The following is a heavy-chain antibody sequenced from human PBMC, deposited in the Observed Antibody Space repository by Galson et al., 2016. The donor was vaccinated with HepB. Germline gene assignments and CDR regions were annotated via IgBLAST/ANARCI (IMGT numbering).Heavy chain of an antibody. CDR3: ARLSATPRPFYYGMDV. Sequence: ETLSLTCTVSGGSIRSSNFYWGWIRQPPGKGLEWIGAIDYSGSIYYNLSPKSRATISVDTSKNQFSLEVGSVTAADTAVDYCARLSATPRPFYYGMDVWGQGTTVTVSS. D-gene: IGHD2/OR15-2a*01. V-gene: IGHV4-39*01. CDR2: IDYSGSI. CDR1: GGSIRSSNFY. J-gene: IGHJ6*02.